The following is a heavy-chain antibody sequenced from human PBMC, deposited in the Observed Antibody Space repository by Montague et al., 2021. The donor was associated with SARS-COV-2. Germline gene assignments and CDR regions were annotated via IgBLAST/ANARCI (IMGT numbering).Heavy chain of an antibody. CDR1: GGSISDNSW. J-gene: IGHJ5*02. Sequence: SETLSLTCGVSGGSISDNSWWSWVRQSPETGLEWIGEISLGGHTDYNPSPKSRVTISLDKSKNQFSLTLTSVTAADTAVYYCARDIWEPEVRSRGWFDPWGQGILVTVSS. CDR2: ISLGGHT. V-gene: IGHV4-4*02. CDR3: ARDIWEPEVRSRGWFDP. D-gene: IGHD1-26*01.